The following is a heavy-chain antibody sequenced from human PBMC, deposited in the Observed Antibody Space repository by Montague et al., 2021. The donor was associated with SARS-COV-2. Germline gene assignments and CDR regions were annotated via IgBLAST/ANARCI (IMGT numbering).Heavy chain of an antibody. CDR2: MFSSGTT. CDR3: ARHSFTSGCFSWYDP. D-gene: IGHD3-10*01. Sequence: SETLSLTCTVSGASISSAAYYWAWIRQPPGKGLEWIGSMFSSGTTSYNPSLKRRVTVSVDTSKNQFSLNVNSVTAADTAVYFCARHSFTSGCFSWYDPWGQGTRVTVSS. CDR1: GASISSAAYY. J-gene: IGHJ5*02. V-gene: IGHV4-39*01.